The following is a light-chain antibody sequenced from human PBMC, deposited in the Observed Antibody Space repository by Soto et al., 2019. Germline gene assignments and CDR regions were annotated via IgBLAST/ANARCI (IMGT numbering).Light chain of an antibody. V-gene: IGLV2-23*01. CDR3: SSYAGSSARVV. J-gene: IGLJ2*01. Sequence: QSVLTQPASVSGSPGQSITISCTGTSSNIGIYNLVSWYQQHPGKAPQLIIYEGTKRPSEISDRFSGSESDTTASLIISGLQPEDEADYYCSSYAGSSARVVFGGGTKLTVL. CDR2: EGT. CDR1: SSNIGIYNL.